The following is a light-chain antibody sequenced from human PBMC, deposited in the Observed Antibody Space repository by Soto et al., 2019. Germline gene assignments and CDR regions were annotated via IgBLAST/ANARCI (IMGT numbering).Light chain of an antibody. Sequence: IVLTQSPGTLSLSPVERATLSCRVSQSVSSSDLAWYQHKPGQAPRLLIYGASSRATGIPDRFSGSGSGTDFTLTISRLEPEDFAVYYCQQYGSSPRTFGQGTKVDIK. CDR3: QQYGSSPRT. V-gene: IGKV3-20*01. J-gene: IGKJ1*01. CDR2: GAS. CDR1: QSVSSSD.